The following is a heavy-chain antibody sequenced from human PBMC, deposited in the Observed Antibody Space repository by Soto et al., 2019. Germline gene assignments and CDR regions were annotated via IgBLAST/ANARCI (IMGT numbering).Heavy chain of an antibody. D-gene: IGHD2-2*01. V-gene: IGHV3-7*01. Sequence: EVQLVDSGGGLVQPGGSLRLSCAASRFTFNSYWMSWVRQAPGKGLEWVANINQDGSEKFYADSVKGRFTISRDNAKNSLYLTMNSLRDEATAVYYCARDKGYLDYWGQGTLVTVSS. J-gene: IGHJ4*02. CDR2: INQDGSEK. CDR3: ARDKGYLDY. CDR1: RFTFNSYW.